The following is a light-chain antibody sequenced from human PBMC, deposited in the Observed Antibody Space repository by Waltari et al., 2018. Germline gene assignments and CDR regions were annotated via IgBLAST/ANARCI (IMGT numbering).Light chain of an antibody. CDR2: VNSDGSH. J-gene: IGLJ3*02. V-gene: IGLV4-69*01. CDR3: QTGGQDTWV. Sequence: QLVLTQSPSASASLGASVKLTCTLSSGHSSNIIAWLQQQPEKGPRYLLKVNSDGSHRTGDEIPDRCSGSSSVVERFRSISSHQSEDEADYYWQTGGQDTWVFGGGTKLTV. CDR1: SGHSSNI.